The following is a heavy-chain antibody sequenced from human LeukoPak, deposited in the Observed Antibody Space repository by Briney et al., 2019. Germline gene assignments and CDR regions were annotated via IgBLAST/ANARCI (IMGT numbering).Heavy chain of an antibody. D-gene: IGHD3-10*01. CDR3: ARLWFEELFSWFDP. CDR2: IYYSGST. Sequence: PSQTLSLTCTVSGGSISSGDYYWSWIRQPPGKGLEWIGYIYYSGSTYYNPSLKSRVTISVDTSKNQFSLKLSSVTAADTAVYYCARLWFEELFSWFDPWGQGTLVTVSS. V-gene: IGHV4-30-4*01. CDR1: GGSISSGDYY. J-gene: IGHJ5*02.